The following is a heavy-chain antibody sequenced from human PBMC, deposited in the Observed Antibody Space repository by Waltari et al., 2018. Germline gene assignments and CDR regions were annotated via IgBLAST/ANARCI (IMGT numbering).Heavy chain of an antibody. CDR2: SGN. CDR1: GGSISSYY. D-gene: IGHD4-17*01. V-gene: IGHV4-59*01. J-gene: IGHJ4*02. Sequence: QVQLQESGPGLVKPSETLSLTCTVFGGSISSYYWRWIRQPPGKGLECIGYSGNNYNPSLKSRVTISLDTSKNQFSLKLSSVTAADTAVYYCARSYTVTTSPIAGYWGQGTLVTVSS. CDR3: ARSYTVTTSPIAGY.